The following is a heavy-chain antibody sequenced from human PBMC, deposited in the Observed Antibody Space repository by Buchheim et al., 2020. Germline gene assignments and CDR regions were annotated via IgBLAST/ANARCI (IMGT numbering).Heavy chain of an antibody. D-gene: IGHD1-26*01. J-gene: IGHJ4*02. Sequence: QLQLQESGPGLVKPSETLSLTCTVSGGSISSSRYYWGWIRQPPGKGLEWIGSIYYSGSTYYNPSLKSRVTLSVDTSKNQFSLKLSSVTAADTAVYYCARGHEWELLGFDYWGQGTL. CDR1: GGSISSSRYY. V-gene: IGHV4-39*07. CDR2: IYYSGST. CDR3: ARGHEWELLGFDY.